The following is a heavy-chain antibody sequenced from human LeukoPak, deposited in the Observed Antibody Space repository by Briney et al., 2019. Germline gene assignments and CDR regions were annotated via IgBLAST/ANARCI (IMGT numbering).Heavy chain of an antibody. V-gene: IGHV1-69*13. CDR1: GGTFSSYA. D-gene: IGHD2-2*01. Sequence: SVKVSCKASGGTFSSYAISWVRQAPGQGLEWMGGIIPIFGTANYAQKFQGRVTITADESTSTAYMELSSLRSEDTAVYYCARGESIVVVPAAKYYYYYYYMDVWGKGTTVTVSS. CDR3: ARGESIVVVPAAKYYYYYYYMDV. CDR2: IIPIFGTA. J-gene: IGHJ6*03.